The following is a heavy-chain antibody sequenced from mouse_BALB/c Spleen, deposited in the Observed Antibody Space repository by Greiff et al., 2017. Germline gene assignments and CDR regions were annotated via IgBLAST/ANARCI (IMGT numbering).Heavy chain of an antibody. V-gene: IGHV5-17*02. Sequence: EVKLVESGGGLVQPGGSRKLSCAASGFTFSSFGMHWVRQAPEKGLEWVAYISSGSSTIYYADTVKGRFTISRDNPKNTLFLQMTSLRSEDTAMYYCARYRAYYRYDEGDYYAMDYWGQGTSVTVSS. CDR3: ARYRAYYRYDEGDYYAMDY. CDR1: GFTFSSFG. D-gene: IGHD2-14*01. CDR2: ISSGSSTI. J-gene: IGHJ4*01.